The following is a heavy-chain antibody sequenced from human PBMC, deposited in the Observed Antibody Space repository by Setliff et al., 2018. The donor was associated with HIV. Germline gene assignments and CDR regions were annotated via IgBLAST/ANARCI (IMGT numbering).Heavy chain of an antibody. CDR2: IIPISGTA. CDR3: ARDHCSSSGCYEYSYYGMDV. Sequence: VSCKASGGTFSNYGMSWVRQAPGQGLEWMGGIIPISGTANYAQKFQGRVTITTDESTSTAYMELSGLRSEDTAVYYCARDHCSSSGCYEYSYYGMDVWGQGTTVTVSS. J-gene: IGHJ6*02. D-gene: IGHD2-2*01. CDR1: GGTFSNYG. V-gene: IGHV1-69*05.